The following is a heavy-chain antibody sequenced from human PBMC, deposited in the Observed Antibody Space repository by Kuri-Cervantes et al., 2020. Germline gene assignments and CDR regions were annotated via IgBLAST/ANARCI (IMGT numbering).Heavy chain of an antibody. D-gene: IGHD3-10*01. CDR2: IWYDGSNK. CDR3: ARDRGRLAFDI. V-gene: IGHV3-33*01. J-gene: IGHJ3*02. Sequence: GGSLRLSCAASGFTFSSYGMHWVRQAPGKGLEWVAVIWYDGSNKYYAGSVKGRFTISRDNSKNTLYLQMNSLRAEDTAVYYCARDRGRLAFDIWGQGTMVTVSS. CDR1: GFTFSSYG.